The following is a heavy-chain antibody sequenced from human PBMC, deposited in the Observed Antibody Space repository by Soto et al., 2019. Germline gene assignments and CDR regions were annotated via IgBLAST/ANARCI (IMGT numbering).Heavy chain of an antibody. J-gene: IGHJ4*02. CDR2: INPILSRS. D-gene: IGHD3-10*01. CDR3: ASSYGSGYRAFDY. Sequence: QVQLVQSVAEVKKPGSSVTVSCKASGETFTFYSINWVRQAPGLGLGWMGRINPILSRSNDKQRFQGRVTMTADKSTSTAYREASSLTSEDTAMYYCASSYGSGYRAFDYRGQGALVTVSS. CDR1: GETFTFYS. V-gene: IGHV1-69*02.